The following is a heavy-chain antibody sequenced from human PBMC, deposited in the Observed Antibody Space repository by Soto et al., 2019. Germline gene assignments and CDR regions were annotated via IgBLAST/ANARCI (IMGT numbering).Heavy chain of an antibody. CDR1: GGSISSYY. J-gene: IGHJ3*02. Sequence: SSETLSLTCTVSGGSISSYYWSRIRQPPGKGLERIGYIYYSGSTNYNPSLKSRVTISVDTPKNQFSLKLSSVTAADTAVYYCARYCSGGSCYGADAFDIWGQGTMVTVSS. D-gene: IGHD2-15*01. CDR2: IYYSGST. CDR3: ARYCSGGSCYGADAFDI. V-gene: IGHV4-59*01.